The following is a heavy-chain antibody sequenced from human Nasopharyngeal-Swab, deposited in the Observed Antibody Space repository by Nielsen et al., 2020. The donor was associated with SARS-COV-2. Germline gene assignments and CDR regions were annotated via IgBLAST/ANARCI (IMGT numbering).Heavy chain of an antibody. CDR1: GFTVSSNY. J-gene: IGHJ4*02. D-gene: IGHD3-10*01. CDR2: IYSGGST. Sequence: GESLKISCAASGFTVSSNYMSWVRQAPGKGLEWVSVIYSGGSTYFADSVKGRFTISRDNSKNTLYLKMNSLKAEDKAVYYCARDLRGRFDYWGQGTLVTVSS. CDR3: ARDLRGRFDY. V-gene: IGHV3-53*01.